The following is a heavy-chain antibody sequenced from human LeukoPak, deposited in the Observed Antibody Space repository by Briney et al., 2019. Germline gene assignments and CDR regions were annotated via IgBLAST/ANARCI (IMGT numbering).Heavy chain of an antibody. CDR1: GGSFSGYY. CDR2: INHSGST. J-gene: IGHJ3*02. D-gene: IGHD4-17*01. CDR3: ARADPLDYGDYVEAFDI. V-gene: IGHV4-34*01. Sequence: SETLSLTCAVYGGSFSGYYWSWIRQPPGKGLEWIGEINHSGSTNYNPSLKSRVTISVETSRNQFSLKLSPVTAADTAVYYCARADPLDYGDYVEAFDIWGQGTMVTVSS.